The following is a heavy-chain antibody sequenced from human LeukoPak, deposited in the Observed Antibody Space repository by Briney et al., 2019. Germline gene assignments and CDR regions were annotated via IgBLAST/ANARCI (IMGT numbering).Heavy chain of an antibody. CDR3: ARATRAPPDYYYMDV. Sequence: GGSLRLSCAASGFTFSIYSMNWVRQAPGKGLEGVSYISSSSSTIYYADSVKGRFTISRDNAKNSLYLHMNSLRAEDTAVYYCARATRAPPDYYYMDVWGKGTTVTVSS. D-gene: IGHD5-24*01. CDR2: ISSSSSTI. CDR1: GFTFSIYS. J-gene: IGHJ6*03. V-gene: IGHV3-48*01.